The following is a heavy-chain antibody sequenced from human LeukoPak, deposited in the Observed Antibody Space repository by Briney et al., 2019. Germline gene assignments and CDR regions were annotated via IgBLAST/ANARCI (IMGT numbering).Heavy chain of an antibody. CDR1: GFTFTSYG. CDR3: AMYYCGRGTLSAVY. J-gene: IGHJ4*02. Sequence: GGSLRLSCAASGFTFTSYGMNWVRQAPGKGLEWVSSISSSSSYIYYADSVKGRFTISRDNAKNSLYLQMNSLRAEDTAVYYCAMYYCGRGTLSAVYWGQGTLVTVSS. CDR2: ISSSSSYI. V-gene: IGHV3-21*01. D-gene: IGHD3-10*02.